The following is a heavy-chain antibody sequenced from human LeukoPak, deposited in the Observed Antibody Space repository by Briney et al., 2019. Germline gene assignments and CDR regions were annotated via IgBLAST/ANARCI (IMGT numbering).Heavy chain of an antibody. Sequence: GESLRLSCAASGFTFSSYGMHWVRQAPGKGLEWVAVISYDGSYKYYADSVKGRFTISRDNSKNTLYLQMNSLRAEDTAVYYCAKVGDYGDYALDYWGQGTLVTVSS. CDR1: GFTFSSYG. CDR2: ISYDGSYK. V-gene: IGHV3-30*18. CDR3: AKVGDYGDYALDY. D-gene: IGHD4-17*01. J-gene: IGHJ4*02.